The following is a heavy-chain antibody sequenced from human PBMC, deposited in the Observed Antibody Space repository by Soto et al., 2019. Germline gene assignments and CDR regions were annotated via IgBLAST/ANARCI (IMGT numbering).Heavy chain of an antibody. Sequence: GGSLRLSCAASKFSFNNYGMHWVRQVPGKGPAWVSRINHDGSKTEYADSVKGRFTISRDNTKNTLYLQMNSLRVEDTAMYYCVREPWGFSGTWYDYWGQGTLVTVSS. CDR3: VREPWGFSGTWYDY. CDR1: KFSFNNYG. J-gene: IGHJ4*02. D-gene: IGHD6-13*01. CDR2: INHDGSKT. V-gene: IGHV3-74*01.